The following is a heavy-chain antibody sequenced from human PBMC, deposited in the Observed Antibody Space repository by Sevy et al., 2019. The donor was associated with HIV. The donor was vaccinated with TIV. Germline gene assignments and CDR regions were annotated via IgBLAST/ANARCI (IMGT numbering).Heavy chain of an antibody. V-gene: IGHV1-18*01. CDR3: ARDGSGSYYGSSVQH. CDR1: GYTFTSYG. J-gene: IGHJ1*01. CDR2: ISAYNGNT. Sequence: ASVKVSCKASGYTFTSYGISWVRQAPGQGLEWMGWISAYNGNTNYAQKLQGRVTMTTDTSTSTAYMELSSLRSDDTAVYYCARDGSGSYYGSSVQHWGQGTLVTVSS. D-gene: IGHD1-26*01.